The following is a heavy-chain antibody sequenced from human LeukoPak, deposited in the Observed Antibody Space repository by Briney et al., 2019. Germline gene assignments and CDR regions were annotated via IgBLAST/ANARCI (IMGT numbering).Heavy chain of an antibody. D-gene: IGHD2-15*01. CDR1: GFTFSSQG. J-gene: IGHJ4*02. CDR2: VSSDGGTT. CDR3: TKESATGSRYSFDY. V-gene: IGHV3-30*18. Sequence: GGSLRFSWLASGFTFSSQGVPGVRQAPAKGLEWVAVVSSDGGTTYYADSVKGRFTISRDNSKNTLYLQMNSLRGEDTAIYYCTKESATGSRYSFDYWGQGTLVTVSS.